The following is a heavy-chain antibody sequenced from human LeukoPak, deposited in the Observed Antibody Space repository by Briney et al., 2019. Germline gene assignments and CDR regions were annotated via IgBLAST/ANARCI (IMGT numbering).Heavy chain of an antibody. J-gene: IGHJ6*03. D-gene: IGHD3-22*01. CDR3: AKVGDDSSGYYSYYYYMGV. CDR2: IWYDGSNK. Sequence: PGGSLRLSCAASGFTFSSYGMHWVRQAPGKGLEWVAVIWYDGSNKYYADSVKGRFTISRDNSKNTLYLQMNSLRAEDTAVYYCAKVGDDSSGYYSYYYYMGVWGKGTTVTVSS. CDR1: GFTFSSYG. V-gene: IGHV3-33*06.